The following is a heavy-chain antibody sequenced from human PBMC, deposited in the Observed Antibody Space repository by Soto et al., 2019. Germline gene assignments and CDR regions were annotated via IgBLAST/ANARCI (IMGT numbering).Heavy chain of an antibody. J-gene: IGHJ6*02. V-gene: IGHV3-30*18. Sequence: GGSLRLSCAASGFTFSSYGMHWVRQAPGKGLEWVAVISYDGSNKYYADSVNGRFTISRDNSKNTLCLQMNSLRAEDTAVYYCAKVLIAADGTYYYYGMDVWGQGTRVTVSS. CDR1: GFTFSSYG. D-gene: IGHD6-13*01. CDR3: AKVLIAADGTYYYYGMDV. CDR2: ISYDGSNK.